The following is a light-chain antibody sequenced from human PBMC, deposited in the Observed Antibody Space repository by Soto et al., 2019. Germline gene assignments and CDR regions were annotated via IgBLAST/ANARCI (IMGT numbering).Light chain of an antibody. CDR2: AAS. CDR1: QGIGTW. Sequence: DIQMTQSPSSVSASVGDRVTITCLASQGIGTWLAWYQQKPGKGPNLLIYAASSLESGVPSRFSGSGSGTDFTLTISSLQPEDFATYYCQHADSFPQTSGQGTKVEIK. CDR3: QHADSFPQT. V-gene: IGKV1-12*01. J-gene: IGKJ1*01.